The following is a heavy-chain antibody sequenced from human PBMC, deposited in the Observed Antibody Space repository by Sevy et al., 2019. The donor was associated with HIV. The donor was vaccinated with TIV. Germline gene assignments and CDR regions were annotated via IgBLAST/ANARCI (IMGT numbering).Heavy chain of an antibody. J-gene: IGHJ4*02. D-gene: IGHD3-22*01. CDR2: ISDDGSNK. Sequence: GGSLRLSCAASGFTFSSYAMHWVRQAPGKGLEWVAVISDDGSNKYYADSVKGRFTISRDNSKNTLYLQMNSLRAEDTAVYYCAREGTFYYDSSGYSAADYWGQGTLVTVSS. CDR1: GFTFSSYA. CDR3: AREGTFYYDSSGYSAADY. V-gene: IGHV3-30-3*01.